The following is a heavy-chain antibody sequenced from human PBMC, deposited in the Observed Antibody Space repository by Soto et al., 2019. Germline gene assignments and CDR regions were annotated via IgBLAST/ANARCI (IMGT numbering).Heavy chain of an antibody. CDR1: GFTFSSYV. CDR3: AKEMGDYYDSSGSWFDP. Sequence: EVQLLESGGGLVQPGGYLRLSCAASGFTFSSYVMSWVRQAPGKGLEWVSGISGSGDNTYYADSVKGRFTISRDTSKNPLFLQMNSLRAEDTALYFCAKEMGDYYDSSGSWFDPWGQGSLVPVCS. V-gene: IGHV3-23*01. J-gene: IGHJ5*02. D-gene: IGHD3-22*01. CDR2: ISGSGDNT.